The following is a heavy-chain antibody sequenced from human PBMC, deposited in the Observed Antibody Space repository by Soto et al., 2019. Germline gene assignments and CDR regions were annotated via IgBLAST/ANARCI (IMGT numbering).Heavy chain of an antibody. CDR2: ISAYNGNT. CDR3: ARVGGALGDLDY. CDR1: GYTFATYA. V-gene: IGHV1-18*01. J-gene: IGHJ4*02. D-gene: IGHD3-16*01. Sequence: ASVKVSCKASGYTFATYAVSWVRQAPGQGLEWMGWISAYNGNTISAQKFQGRVTLTTDTSTSTAYMALTSLTSDDTAVYYCARVGGALGDLDYWGQGTLVTVSS.